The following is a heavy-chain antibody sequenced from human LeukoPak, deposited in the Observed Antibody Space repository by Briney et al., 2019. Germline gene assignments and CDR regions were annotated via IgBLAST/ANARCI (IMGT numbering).Heavy chain of an antibody. V-gene: IGHV4-34*01. J-gene: IGHJ4*02. Sequence: SETLSLTCAVYGGSFSGYYWSWIRQPPGKGLEWIGEINHSGSTNYNPSLKSRVTISADTSKNEFSLKLNSVTAADTAVYYCAGEDITMEPFEFWGQGTLVTVSS. CDR2: INHSGST. D-gene: IGHD5-18*01. CDR1: GGSFSGYY. CDR3: AGEDITMEPFEF.